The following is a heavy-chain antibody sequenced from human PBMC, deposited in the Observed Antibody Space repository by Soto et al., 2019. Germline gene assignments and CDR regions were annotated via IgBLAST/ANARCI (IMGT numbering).Heavy chain of an antibody. CDR2: IYYSGST. Sequence: SETLSLTCTVSGGSISSSSYYWGWIRQPPGKGLEWIGRIYYSGSTYYNPSLKSRVTISVDTSKNQFSLKLSSGTAADTAVYYCARQPVVPVYYYYYMDVWGKGTTVTVSS. CDR1: GGSISSSSYY. V-gene: IGHV4-39*01. CDR3: ARQPVVPVYYYYYMDV. J-gene: IGHJ6*03. D-gene: IGHD2-2*01.